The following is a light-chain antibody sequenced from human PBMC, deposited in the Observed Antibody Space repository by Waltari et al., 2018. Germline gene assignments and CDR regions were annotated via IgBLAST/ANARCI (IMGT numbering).Light chain of an antibody. J-gene: IGKJ3*01. CDR1: QSVSTTS. CDR3: QQYGSSPLFA. Sequence: EIVLTQSPGTLSLSPGETATLSCRASQSVSTTSLGWYQQKPGQAPGLLIYGGSRRATGIPDRFRGSGSGIDFTLTISRLEPEDFAVYYCQQYGSSPLFAFGPGTKVDIK. CDR2: GGS. V-gene: IGKV3-20*01.